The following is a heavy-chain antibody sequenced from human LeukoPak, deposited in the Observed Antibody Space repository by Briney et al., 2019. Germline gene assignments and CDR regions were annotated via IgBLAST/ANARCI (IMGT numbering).Heavy chain of an antibody. J-gene: IGHJ3*02. CDR3: AREGVGGLTMLGVFDI. CDR2: INPNSGGT. D-gene: IGHD3-10*02. V-gene: IGHV1-2*02. CDR1: GYTFTGYY. Sequence: GASVKVSCKASGYTFTGYYMHWVRQAPGQGLEWMGWINPNSGGTNYAQKFQGRVTMTRDTSISTAYMELSRLRSYDTAVYYCAREGVGGLTMLGVFDIGGKGKMVPVSS.